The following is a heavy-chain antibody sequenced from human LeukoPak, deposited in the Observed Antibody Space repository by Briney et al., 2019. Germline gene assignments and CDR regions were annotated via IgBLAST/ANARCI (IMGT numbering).Heavy chain of an antibody. Sequence: ASVKVSCKASGYTFTSYDISWVRQATGQGLEWMGWMNPNSGNTGYAQKFQGRVTMTRNTSISTAYMELSSLRSEDTAVYYCARGLIAAAGRDYWGQGTLVTVSS. CDR2: MNPNSGNT. CDR1: GYTFTSYD. V-gene: IGHV1-8*01. J-gene: IGHJ4*02. CDR3: ARGLIAAAGRDY. D-gene: IGHD6-13*01.